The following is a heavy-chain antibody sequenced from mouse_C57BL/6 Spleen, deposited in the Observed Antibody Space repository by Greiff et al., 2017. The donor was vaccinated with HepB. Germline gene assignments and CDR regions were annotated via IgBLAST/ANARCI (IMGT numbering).Heavy chain of an antibody. CDR1: GFSLTSYG. CDR2: IWSDGST. V-gene: IGHV2-6-1*01. D-gene: IGHD1-1*01. CDR3: ARHNYGSRTDYAMDY. J-gene: IGHJ4*01. Sequence: QVQLKESGPGLVAPSQSLSITCTVSGFSLTSYGVHWVRQPPGKGLEWLVVIWSDGSTTYNSALKSRLSISKDNSKSQVFLKMNSLQTDDTAMYYCARHNYGSRTDYAMDYWGQGTSVTVSS.